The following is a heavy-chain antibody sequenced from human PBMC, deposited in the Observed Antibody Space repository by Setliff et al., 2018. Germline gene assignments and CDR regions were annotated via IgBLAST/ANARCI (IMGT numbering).Heavy chain of an antibody. D-gene: IGHD6-25*01. CDR3: ARSAANGGHDPFDI. V-gene: IGHV3-48*04. CDR1: GFSFSNHD. Sequence: GGSLRLSCAASGFSFSNHDMNWVRQAPGKGLEWVSYISLSSRTIYYRDSVKGRFTISRDNARNSLYLQMNSLRADDTAVYYCARSAANGGHDPFDIWGQGTMVTVSS. CDR2: ISLSSRTI. J-gene: IGHJ3*02.